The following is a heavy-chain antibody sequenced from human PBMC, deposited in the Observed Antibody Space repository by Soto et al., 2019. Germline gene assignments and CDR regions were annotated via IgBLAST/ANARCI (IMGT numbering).Heavy chain of an antibody. CDR2: IYYSGST. J-gene: IGHJ5*02. V-gene: IGHV4-31*03. Sequence: PSETLSLTCTVSGGSISSGGYYWSWIRQHPGKGLEWIGYIYYSGSTYYNPSLKSRVTMSVDTSKNQFSLKLSSVTAAGTAVYYCARDRHSKGWFDPWGQGTLVTVSS. D-gene: IGHD6-13*01. CDR3: ARDRHSKGWFDP. CDR1: GGSISSGGYY.